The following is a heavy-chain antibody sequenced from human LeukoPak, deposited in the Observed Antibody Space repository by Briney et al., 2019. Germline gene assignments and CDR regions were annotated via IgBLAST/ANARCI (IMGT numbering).Heavy chain of an antibody. D-gene: IGHD5-18*01. CDR1: GFTFSSYE. CDR3: ARFRAAMQLWKGYYFDY. J-gene: IGHJ4*02. CDR2: IGSDSHI. Sequence: GGTLRLSCAASGFTFSSYEMNWVRQAPGKGLQWVSTIGSDSHIYYEDSVKGRVTISRDNARNSLFLQMNSLRVEDTAVYYCARFRAAMQLWKGYYFDYWGQGTLVTVSS. V-gene: IGHV3-21*01.